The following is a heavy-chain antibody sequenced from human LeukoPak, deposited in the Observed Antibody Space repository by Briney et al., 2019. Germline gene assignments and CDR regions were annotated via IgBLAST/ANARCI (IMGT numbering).Heavy chain of an antibody. D-gene: IGHD3-16*01. Sequence: PGGSLRLSCAASGLTFSSYGMHWLRQAPGKGLEWVALISHDGSDKYYADSVKGRFTISRDNSKNTLYLQMNSLRAEDTAMYSCATLLLGVGGDYWGQGTLVTVSS. CDR2: ISHDGSDK. V-gene: IGHV3-30*03. CDR1: GLTFSSYG. J-gene: IGHJ4*02. CDR3: ATLLLGVGGDY.